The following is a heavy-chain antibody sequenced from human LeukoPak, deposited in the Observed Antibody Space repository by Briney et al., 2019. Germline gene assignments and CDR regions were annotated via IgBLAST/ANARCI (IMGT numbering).Heavy chain of an antibody. Sequence: GGSLRLSCVVSGIPFSDFYMNWIRQAPGKGLEWISYISSSSSYTDYAESVKGRFTISRDNAKNSLYLQMNSLRAEDTALYYCARDWLGPYYYDSSGYPAVEAFDIWGQGTMVTVSS. V-gene: IGHV3-11*05. D-gene: IGHD3-22*01. CDR1: GIPFSDFY. J-gene: IGHJ3*02. CDR2: ISSSSSYT. CDR3: ARDWLGPYYYDSSGYPAVEAFDI.